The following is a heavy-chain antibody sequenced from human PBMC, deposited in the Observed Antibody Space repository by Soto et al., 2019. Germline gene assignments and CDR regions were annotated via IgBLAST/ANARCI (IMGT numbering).Heavy chain of an antibody. D-gene: IGHD5-18*01. Sequence: GASVKVSCKASGYTFYSHSISWVRQAPGQGLEWMGRINADYGNTQYAQKFRGRVTMTTDTSTTTVYMELTNLRSDDTAVYYCARCIQGDYYYGMDVWGQGTTVTVS. J-gene: IGHJ6*02. CDR2: INADYGNT. V-gene: IGHV1-18*01. CDR3: ARCIQGDYYYGMDV. CDR1: GYTFYSHS.